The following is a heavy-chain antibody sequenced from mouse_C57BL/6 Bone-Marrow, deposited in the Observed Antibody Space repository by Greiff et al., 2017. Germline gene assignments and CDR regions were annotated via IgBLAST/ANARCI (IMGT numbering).Heavy chain of an antibody. Sequence: QVQLKQSGAELVKPGASVKISCKASGYAFSSYWMNWVKQRPGKGLEWIGQIYPGDGDTNYNGKFKGKATLTADKSSSTAYMQLSSLTSEDSAVYFCARERHYYCAMDYWGQGTSVTVSS. J-gene: IGHJ4*01. CDR1: GYAFSSYW. CDR2: IYPGDGDT. D-gene: IGHD3-2*01. CDR3: ARERHYYCAMDY. V-gene: IGHV1-80*01.